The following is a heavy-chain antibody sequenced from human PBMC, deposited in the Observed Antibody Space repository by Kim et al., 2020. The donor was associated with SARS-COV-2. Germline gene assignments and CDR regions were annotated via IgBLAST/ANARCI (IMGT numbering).Heavy chain of an antibody. Sequence: ASVKVSCKASGYIFTSYALNWVRQAPGQGLEWMGWINPNTGNPTYAQGFTGRFVFSFDISLTTTYLEIDNLKTEDTALYFCVGDRSPWFGQPFHHFDLWGRGTLVSVSS. CDR1: GYIFTSYA. D-gene: IGHD3-10*01. J-gene: IGHJ2*01. V-gene: IGHV7-4-1*01. CDR3: VGDRSPWFGQPFHHFDL. CDR2: INPNTGNP.